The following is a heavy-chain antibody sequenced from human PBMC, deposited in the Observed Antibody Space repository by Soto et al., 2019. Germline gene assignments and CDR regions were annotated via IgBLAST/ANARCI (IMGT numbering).Heavy chain of an antibody. J-gene: IGHJ4*02. CDR3: AKDHDFWSGYYSRFDY. V-gene: IGHV3-21*04. CDR1: GFTFSTYT. Sequence: GGSLRLSCAASGFTFSTYTMNWVRQAPGKGLEWVSSITGSSYIYYADSVRGRFTISRDNAKNSLYLQMSSLRAEDTAVYYCAKDHDFWSGYYSRFDYWGQGTLVTGS. CDR2: ITGSSYI. D-gene: IGHD3-3*01.